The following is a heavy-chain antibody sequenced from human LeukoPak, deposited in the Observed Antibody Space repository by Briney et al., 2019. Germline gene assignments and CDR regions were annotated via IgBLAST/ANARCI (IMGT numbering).Heavy chain of an antibody. V-gene: IGHV3-30-3*01. CDR1: RFTFSSYA. CDR3: ARDGQLLDY. D-gene: IGHD2-2*01. CDR2: ISYDGSNK. Sequence: GGSLRLSCAASRFTFSSYAMHWVRQAPGKGLEWVAVISYDGSNKYYADSVKGRFTISRDNSKNTLYLQMNSLRAEDTAVYYCARDGQLLDYWGQGTLVTVSS. J-gene: IGHJ4*02.